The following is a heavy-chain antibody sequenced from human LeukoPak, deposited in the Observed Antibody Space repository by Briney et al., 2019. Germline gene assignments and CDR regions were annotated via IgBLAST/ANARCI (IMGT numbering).Heavy chain of an antibody. CDR2: IYPGDSDT. Sequence: GESLKISCKASGFGFTNYWVAWVRQMPGKGLEWMGIIYPGDSDTRYSPSFQGQVTISADKSISTAYLQWSSLKASDTGMYYCARRDSSGYYSVDFDYWGQGTLVTVSS. CDR1: GFGFTNYW. J-gene: IGHJ4*02. D-gene: IGHD3-22*01. CDR3: ARRDSSGYYSVDFDY. V-gene: IGHV5-51*01.